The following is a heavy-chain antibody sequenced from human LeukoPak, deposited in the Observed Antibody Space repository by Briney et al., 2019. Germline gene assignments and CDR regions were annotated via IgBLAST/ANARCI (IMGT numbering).Heavy chain of an antibody. CDR1: GFTFGDYA. V-gene: IGHV3-49*04. J-gene: IGHJ6*02. CDR3: TRDQGVGATRRYYGMDV. CDR2: IRSKAYGGTT. D-gene: IGHD1-26*01. Sequence: GGSLRLSRTASGFTFGDYAMSWVRQAPGKGLEWVGFIRSKAYGGTTEYAASVKGRFTISRDDSKSIAYLQMNSLKTEDTAVYYCTRDQGVGATRRYYGMDVWGQGTTVTVSS.